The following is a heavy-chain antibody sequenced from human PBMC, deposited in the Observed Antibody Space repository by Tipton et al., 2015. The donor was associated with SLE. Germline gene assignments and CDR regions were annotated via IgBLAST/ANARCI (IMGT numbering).Heavy chain of an antibody. CDR1: GGSVSSGSYY. CDR2: INHSGST. J-gene: IGHJ2*01. CDR3: AGLFGGSRAGDV. D-gene: IGHD2-15*01. Sequence: PGLVKPSETLSLTCTVSGGSVSSGSYYWSWIRQPPGKGLEWIGEINHSGSTNYKPSVKSRVTISLDRSKNQISLSLTTVTAADTAVYYCAGLFGGSRAGDVWGRGILVAVSS. V-gene: IGHV4-39*07.